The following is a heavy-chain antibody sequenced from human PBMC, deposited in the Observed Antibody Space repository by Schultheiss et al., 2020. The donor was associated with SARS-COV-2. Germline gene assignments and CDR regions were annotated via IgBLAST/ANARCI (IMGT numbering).Heavy chain of an antibody. J-gene: IGHJ4*02. V-gene: IGHV4-61*01. Sequence: SETLSLTCTVSGGSVSSGSYYWSWIRQPPGKGLEWIGEIYHSGSTNYNPSLKSRVTISVDKSKNQFSLKLSSVTAADTAVYYCARGAADPGSYYFDYWGQGTLVTVSS. CDR3: ARGAADPGSYYFDY. CDR1: GGSVSSGSYY. CDR2: IYHSGST. D-gene: IGHD6-13*01.